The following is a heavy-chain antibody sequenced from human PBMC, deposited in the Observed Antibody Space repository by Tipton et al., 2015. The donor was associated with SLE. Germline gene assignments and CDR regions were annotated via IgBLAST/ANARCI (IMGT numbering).Heavy chain of an antibody. CDR1: TFTFSDYA. CDR2: ISYDGSHK. CDR3: ARGPTKWEPQMDFQY. Sequence: SLRLSCAASTFTFSDYAMHWVRQGPGKGLEWVAIISYDGSHKYYADSVKGRFTISRDNSKNTLYLQMDSLRDEDTAVYYCARGPTKWEPQMDFQYWGQGTLVTVTS. D-gene: IGHD1-26*01. V-gene: IGHV3-30*04. J-gene: IGHJ1*01.